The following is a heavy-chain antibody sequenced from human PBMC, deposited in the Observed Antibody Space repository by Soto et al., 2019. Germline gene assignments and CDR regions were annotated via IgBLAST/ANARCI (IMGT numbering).Heavy chain of an antibody. CDR2: ISAHNGNT. V-gene: IGHV1-18*01. D-gene: IGHD3-10*01. J-gene: IGHJ4*02. CDR1: GYAFTTYG. CDR3: ARGRSGDY. Sequence: QVHLVQSGAEVKKPGASVKVSCKGSGYAFTTYGITWVRQAPGQGLEWMGWISAHNGNTNDAQKLQGRVTVTRDTSTSTVYRDLRGLRSDVTAVYSGARGRSGDYWGQGALVTVSS.